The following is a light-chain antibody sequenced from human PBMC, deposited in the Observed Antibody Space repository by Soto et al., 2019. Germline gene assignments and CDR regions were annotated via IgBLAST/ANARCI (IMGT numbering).Light chain of an antibody. J-gene: IGLJ2*01. V-gene: IGLV1-44*01. CDR2: SNN. Sequence: QTVVTQPPSASGXPXXXXXXXXXXXXXXIGSNTVNWYQQRPGTAPKLLIYSNNQRPSGVPDRFSGSKSGTSASLAISGLQSEDEADYYCAAWDDSLNGVVFGGGTKLTVL. CDR3: AAWDDSLNGVV. CDR1: XXXIGSNT.